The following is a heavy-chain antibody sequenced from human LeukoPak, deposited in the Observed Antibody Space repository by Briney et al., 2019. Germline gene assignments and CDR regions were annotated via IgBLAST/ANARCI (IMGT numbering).Heavy chain of an antibody. Sequence: GGSLRLSCAASGFTFSSYWMSWVRQAPGKGREWVASIKEDGSEKYYVDSVKGRFTISRDNTKNSLCLQMNSLRAEDTAVYYCILGRSLSGYWGQGTVVTVSS. CDR3: ILGRSLSGY. CDR2: IKEDGSEK. J-gene: IGHJ4*02. V-gene: IGHV3-7*01. CDR1: GFTFSSYW.